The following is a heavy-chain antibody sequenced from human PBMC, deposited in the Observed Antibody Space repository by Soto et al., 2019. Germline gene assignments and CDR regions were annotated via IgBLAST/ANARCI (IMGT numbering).Heavy chain of an antibody. Sequence: EAQLVESGGGLVKPGGSLRLSCAASGFTFSVAWMNWVRQAPGKGLEWVGRIKSTAYGGTTDYATPVKGRFTISRDDSTSTMYLQMNSLKIEDTGVYYGTSLDATEKNLLPCWGQGTLVTVSS. D-gene: IGHD2-15*01. CDR1: GFTFSVAW. J-gene: IGHJ4*02. CDR3: TSLDATEKNLLPC. V-gene: IGHV3-15*07. CDR2: IKSTAYGGTT.